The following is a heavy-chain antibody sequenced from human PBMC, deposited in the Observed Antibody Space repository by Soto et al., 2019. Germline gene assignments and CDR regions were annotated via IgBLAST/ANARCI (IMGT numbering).Heavy chain of an antibody. CDR2: IYWNDDK. V-gene: IGHV2-5*01. CDR1: GFSLSTSGVG. J-gene: IGHJ4*02. D-gene: IGHD4-4*01. CDR3: AHKPGFDATTLSPLDY. Sequence: SGPTLVNPTQTLTLTCTFSGFSLSTSGVGVGWIRQPPGKALEWLALIYWNDDKCYSPSLKSRLTITKDTSKNQVVLTMTNMDSVDTATYYCAHKPGFDATTLSPLDYWGQGTLVTVSS.